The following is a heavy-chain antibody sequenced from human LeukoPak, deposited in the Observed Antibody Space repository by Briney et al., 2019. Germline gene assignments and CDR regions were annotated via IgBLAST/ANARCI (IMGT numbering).Heavy chain of an antibody. CDR1: GFTFSDFY. V-gene: IGHV3-11*01. D-gene: IGHD5-18*01. J-gene: IGHJ3*02. Sequence: PGGSLRLSCAASGFTFSDFYMSWIRQAPGKGLEWVSYISSSGSTVYYADSVEGRFTISRDNAKNSLSLQMNSLRAEDTAVYYCARVAGAMVYRDAFDNWGPGKMVTVSS. CDR2: ISSSGSTV. CDR3: ARVAGAMVYRDAFDN.